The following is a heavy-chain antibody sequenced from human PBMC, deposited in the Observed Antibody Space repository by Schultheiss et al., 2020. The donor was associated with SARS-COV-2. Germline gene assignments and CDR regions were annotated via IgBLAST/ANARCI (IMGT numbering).Heavy chain of an antibody. V-gene: IGHV4-4*07. CDR2: IYTSGST. CDR3: ARHRRYYYDSSGYRDAFDI. Sequence: SETLSLTCTVSGGSISSYYWSWIRQPAGKGLEWIGRIYTSGSTNYNPSLKSRVTMSVDTSKNQFSLKLSSVTAADTAVYYCARHRRYYYDSSGYRDAFDIWGQGTMVTVSS. D-gene: IGHD3-22*01. J-gene: IGHJ3*02. CDR1: GGSISSYY.